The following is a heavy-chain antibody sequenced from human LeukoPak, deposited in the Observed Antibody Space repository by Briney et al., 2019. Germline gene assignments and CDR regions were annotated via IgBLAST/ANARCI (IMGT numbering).Heavy chain of an antibody. CDR2: IYTTGST. V-gene: IGHV4-4*07. CDR3: ARAGYTISYYSLDY. J-gene: IGHJ4*02. Sequence: SETLSLTCTVSGGSLNSYYWGWIRQPAGKGLEWVGRIYTTGSTNYTPSLESRVTMSVDTSKNQFSLKLTAVTAADTAMYYCARAGYTISYYSLDYWGQGTLVTVSS. D-gene: IGHD1-26*01. CDR1: GGSLNSYY.